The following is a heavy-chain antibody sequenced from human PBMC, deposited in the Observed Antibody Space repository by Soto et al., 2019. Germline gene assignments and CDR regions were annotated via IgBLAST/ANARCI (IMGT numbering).Heavy chain of an antibody. D-gene: IGHD3-3*01. Sequence: GGSLRLSCAASGFTFSSYAMSWVRQAPGKGLEWVSAISGSGGSTYYADSVKGRFTISRDNAKNSLYLQMNSLRAEDTAVYYCARAAYYDFWSGYNVYYYYYYMDVWGKGTTVTVSS. CDR3: ARAAYYDFWSGYNVYYYYYYMDV. CDR1: GFTFSSYA. V-gene: IGHV3-23*01. J-gene: IGHJ6*03. CDR2: ISGSGGST.